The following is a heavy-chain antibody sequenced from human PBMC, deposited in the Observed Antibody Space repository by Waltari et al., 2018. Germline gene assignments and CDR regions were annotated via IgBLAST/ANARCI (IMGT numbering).Heavy chain of an antibody. Sequence: QVQLVQSGAEVKKPGASVKVSCKASGYTSTSYDINWVRQATGQGLEWMGWMNPNSGNTGYAQKFQGRVTMTRNTSISTAYMELSSLRSEDTAVYYCARWEQQLVRYGFDYWGQGTLVTVSS. D-gene: IGHD6-13*01. CDR1: GYTSTSYD. CDR3: ARWEQQLVRYGFDY. CDR2: MNPNSGNT. V-gene: IGHV1-8*01. J-gene: IGHJ4*02.